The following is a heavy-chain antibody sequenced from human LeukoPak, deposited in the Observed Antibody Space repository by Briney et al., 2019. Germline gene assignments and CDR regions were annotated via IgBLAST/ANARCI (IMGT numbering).Heavy chain of an antibody. CDR2: IKQDGSEK. CDR3: ARVGLRYFVSPDYYYYYMYV. Sequence: GGSLRLSCAASGFTFTTYWMTWVREAPGKGLEWVANIKQDGSEKYYVDSVKGGFTISRDNAKNSLYLQMNSLRAEDTALYYCARVGLRYFVSPDYYYYYMYVWGKGTTVTVSS. D-gene: IGHD3-9*01. J-gene: IGHJ6*03. V-gene: IGHV3-7*03. CDR1: GFTFTTYW.